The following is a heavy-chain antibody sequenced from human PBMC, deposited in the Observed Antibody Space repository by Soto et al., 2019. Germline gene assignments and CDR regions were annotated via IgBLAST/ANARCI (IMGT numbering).Heavy chain of an antibody. CDR3: ARRRPGYCSGGSCTDNWFAP. V-gene: IGHV1-69*01. Sequence: QVQLVQSGAEVKKPGSSVKVSCKASGGTFSSYAISWVRQAPGQGLEWMGGIIPIFGTANYAQKFQGRVTITADESTGTAYMELSSLRSEDTAVYYCARRRPGYCSGGSCTDNWFAPWGQGTLVTVSS. CDR1: GGTFSSYA. CDR2: IIPIFGTA. J-gene: IGHJ5*02. D-gene: IGHD2-15*01.